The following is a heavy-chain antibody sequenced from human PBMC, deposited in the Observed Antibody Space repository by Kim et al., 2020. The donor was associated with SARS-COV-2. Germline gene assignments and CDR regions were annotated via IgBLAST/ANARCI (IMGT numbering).Heavy chain of an antibody. D-gene: IGHD4-17*01. CDR3: ARGVNYGDPKQVTY. V-gene: IGHV4-34*01. J-gene: IGHJ4*02. Sequence: NPTLKSRVTISVDTSKNQFSLKLSSVTAAETAVYYCARGVNYGDPKQVTYWGQGTLVTVSS.